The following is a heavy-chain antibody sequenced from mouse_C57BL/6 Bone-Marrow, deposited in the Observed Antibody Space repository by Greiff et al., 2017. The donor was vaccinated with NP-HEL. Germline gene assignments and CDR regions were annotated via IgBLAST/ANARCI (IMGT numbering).Heavy chain of an antibody. CDR2: IYPRSGNT. CDR3: ASYYYGSRGVAY. J-gene: IGHJ3*01. V-gene: IGHV1-81*01. D-gene: IGHD1-1*01. CDR1: GYTFTSYG. Sequence: VQRVESGAELARPGASVKLSCKASGYTFTSYGISWVKQRTGQGLEWIGEIYPRSGNTYYNEKFKGKATLTADKSSSTAYMELRSLTSEDSAVYFCASYYYGSRGVAYWGQGTLVTVSA.